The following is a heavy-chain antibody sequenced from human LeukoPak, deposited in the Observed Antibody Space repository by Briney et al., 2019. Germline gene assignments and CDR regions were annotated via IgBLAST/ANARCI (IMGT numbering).Heavy chain of an antibody. CDR1: GGSISRGGYY. CDR2: IYYSGST. Sequence: SETLSLTCTVSGGSISRGGYYGSGLRQHPGRGLEGIGYIYYSGSTYYNPSLKSRVTISVDTSKNQFSLKLSSVTAADTAVYYCARDRTVTTSDAFDIWGQGTMVTVSS. CDR3: ARDRTVTTSDAFDI. V-gene: IGHV4-31*03. D-gene: IGHD4-17*01. J-gene: IGHJ3*02.